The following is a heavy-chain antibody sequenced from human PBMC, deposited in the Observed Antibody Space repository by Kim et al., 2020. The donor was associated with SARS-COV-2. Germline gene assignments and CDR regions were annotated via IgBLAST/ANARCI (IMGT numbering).Heavy chain of an antibody. J-gene: IGHJ4*02. Sequence: GGSLRLSCAASGFTFRTSVMHWVRQVPGKGLEWIALINYDGTQKFYADSVTGRFTISRANSKNMLSLQISSHRVEDTAVSFCATNTPQMYWGQGARVTVS. CDR3: ATNTPQMY. V-gene: IGHV3-30*02. D-gene: IGHD5-18*01. CDR2: INYDGTQK. CDR1: GFTFRTSV.